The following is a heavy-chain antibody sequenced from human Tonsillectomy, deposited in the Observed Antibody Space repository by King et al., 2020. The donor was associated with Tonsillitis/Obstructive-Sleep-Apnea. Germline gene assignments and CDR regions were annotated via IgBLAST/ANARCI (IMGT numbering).Heavy chain of an antibody. J-gene: IGHJ4*02. D-gene: IGHD3-3*01. CDR2: IDWDDDK. CDR1: GFSLSTSGMC. CDR3: ARMSHDFWGGYPALFDY. V-gene: IGHV2-70*11. Sequence: VTLQESGPALVKPPQTLTLTCTFSGFSLSTSGMCMSWIRQPPGKALEWLARIDWDDDKYYNTSLKTRLTISKDTSKNQVVLTMTNMDPVDTATYYCARMSHDFWGGYPALFDYWGQGTLVTVSS.